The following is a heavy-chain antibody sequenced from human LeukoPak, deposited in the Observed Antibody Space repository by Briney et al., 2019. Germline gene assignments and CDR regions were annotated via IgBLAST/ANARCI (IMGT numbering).Heavy chain of an antibody. D-gene: IGHD3-22*01. V-gene: IGHV3-7*01. CDR1: GFTFSRYW. CDR2: IKQDGSEK. Sequence: GGSLRLSCAASGFTFSRYWMSWVRQAPGKGLEWVANIKQDGSEKYYVDSVKGRFTISRDNAKNSLYLQMNSLRAEDTAVYYCARVQYYYDSAWDYWGQGTLVTVSS. J-gene: IGHJ4*02. CDR3: ARVQYYYDSAWDY.